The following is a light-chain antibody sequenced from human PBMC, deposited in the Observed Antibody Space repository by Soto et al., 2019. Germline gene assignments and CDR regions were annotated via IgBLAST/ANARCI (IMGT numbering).Light chain of an antibody. V-gene: IGKV3-11*01. Sequence: EIVLTQSPATLSLSLGESATLSCRASQSVSSYLAWYQQKPGQGPRLLIYDASNTATGVSARFSGSGYGTDFTLTISSLEPDDFAVYYCHQRSSWPRGTFGQGTKLEIK. CDR2: DAS. CDR1: QSVSSY. CDR3: HQRSSWPRGT. J-gene: IGKJ1*01.